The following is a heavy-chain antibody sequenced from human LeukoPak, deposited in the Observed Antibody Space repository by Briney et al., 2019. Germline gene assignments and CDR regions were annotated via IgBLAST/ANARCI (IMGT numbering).Heavy chain of an antibody. CDR1: GFTFSAYA. J-gene: IGHJ1*01. CDR2: ISYDGRNQ. CDR3: EKDIAVSVNAPPEDFQH. Sequence: GGSLRLSCAASGFTFSAYAMHWVRQATGKGMEWVAVISYDGRNQLYADAARGGFTISRDNSKNTLSLRMNSLRPEDTAVYYCEKDIAVSVNAPPEDFQHWGQGTLVTVSS. D-gene: IGHD6-19*01. V-gene: IGHV3-30-3*02.